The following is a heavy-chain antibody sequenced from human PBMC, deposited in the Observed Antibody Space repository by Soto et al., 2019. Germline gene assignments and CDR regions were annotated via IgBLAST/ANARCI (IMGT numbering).Heavy chain of an antibody. J-gene: IGHJ4*02. CDR3: ARGRYGDY. V-gene: IGHV1-18*01. Sequence: QVHLVQSGAEVKKPGASVKVSCKASGYTFTSYGIPWVRQAPGQGLEWMGWISAHNGNTDYAQKLQGRVIVTRDTSPSTAYMELRSLRSAATAVYYCARGRYGDYWGQGALVTVSS. CDR2: ISAHNGNT. CDR1: GYTFTSYG. D-gene: IGHD1-1*01.